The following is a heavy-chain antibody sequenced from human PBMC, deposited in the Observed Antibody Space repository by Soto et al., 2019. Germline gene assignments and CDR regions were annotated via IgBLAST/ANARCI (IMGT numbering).Heavy chain of an antibody. CDR1: GGTFSSYA. J-gene: IGHJ3*02. V-gene: IGHV1-69*13. D-gene: IGHD3-22*01. CDR3: ARDKTPDYYDSRGTYPLTGDAFDI. Sequence: SVRVSCKASGGTFSSYAISWVRQAPGQGLEWMGGIIPIFGTANYAQKFQGRVTITADESTSTAYMELSSLRSEDTAVYYCARDKTPDYYDSRGTYPLTGDAFDIWGQGTMVTVSS. CDR2: IIPIFGTA.